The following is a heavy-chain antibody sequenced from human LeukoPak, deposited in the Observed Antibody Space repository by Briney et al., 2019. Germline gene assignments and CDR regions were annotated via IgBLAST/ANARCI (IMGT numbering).Heavy chain of an antibody. Sequence: ASVKVSCKASGYTFTSYGISWVRQAPGQGLECMGWISAYNGNTNYAQKLQGRVTMTTDTSTSTAYMELRSLRSDDTAVYYCARAPIIDSSGWYSHYWDYYMDVWGKGTTVTISS. D-gene: IGHD6-19*01. CDR2: ISAYNGNT. CDR3: ARAPIIDSSGWYSHYWDYYMDV. V-gene: IGHV1-18*01. CDR1: GYTFTSYG. J-gene: IGHJ6*03.